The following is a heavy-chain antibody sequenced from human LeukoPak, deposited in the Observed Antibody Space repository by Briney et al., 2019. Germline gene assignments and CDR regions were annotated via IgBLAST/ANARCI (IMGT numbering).Heavy chain of an antibody. Sequence: GGSLRLSCAASGFTFCRNWMHWVRQAPGQGLVWVSRINNGRSITNYADSVKGRFTISRDDAKNTLYLQMSSLIAEETAVYYCAKIDAYWGEGTLVTVPS. CDR1: GFTFCRNW. V-gene: IGHV3-74*01. CDR2: INNGRSIT. CDR3: AKIDAY. J-gene: IGHJ4*02.